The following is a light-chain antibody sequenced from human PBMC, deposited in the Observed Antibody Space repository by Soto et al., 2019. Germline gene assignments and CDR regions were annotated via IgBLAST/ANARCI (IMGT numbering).Light chain of an antibody. Sequence: DIQMTQSPSSLPASVGDRVTITCQASQDISNDLNWYQQKPGKTPNLQIYDASNLQTEVPSRFSGSGSVTNFTSTINSLQPEDIATYYRQHNDNLLRVTFGEVTQLEIK. CDR3: QHNDNLLRVT. J-gene: IGKJ5*01. CDR1: QDISND. CDR2: DAS. V-gene: IGKV1-33*01.